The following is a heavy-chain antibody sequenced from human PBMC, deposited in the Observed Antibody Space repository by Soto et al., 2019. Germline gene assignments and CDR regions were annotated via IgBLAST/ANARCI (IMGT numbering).Heavy chain of an antibody. CDR3: TIAADRFNSVWGRKDDFDI. D-gene: IGHD3-16*01. CDR1: GFRLAEFG. Sequence: QVQLLQSGPEVKKPGASVRVSCQAFGFRLAEFGISWVRQAPGQGVEWVGWSRADNNHPNYAKSLQRRGNVTADTSTNTAYLELTSLRSDDTAVYDCTIAADRFNSVWGRKDDFDIWGQGTLVIVTS. V-gene: IGHV1-18*01. J-gene: IGHJ3*02. CDR2: SRADNNHP.